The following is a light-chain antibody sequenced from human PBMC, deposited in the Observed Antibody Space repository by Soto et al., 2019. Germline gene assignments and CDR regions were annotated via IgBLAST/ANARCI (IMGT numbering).Light chain of an antibody. V-gene: IGKV3-15*01. CDR1: QSVADN. Sequence: EVVMTQSRSTVSVSPGERVTLSCRSSQSVADNLAWFQQKPGQGPRLLIYGASTRATGIPARFSGSGSGTDFTLTISRLEPEDFAVYYCQQYGSSGTFGQGTKV. CDR3: QQYGSSGT. J-gene: IGKJ1*01. CDR2: GAS.